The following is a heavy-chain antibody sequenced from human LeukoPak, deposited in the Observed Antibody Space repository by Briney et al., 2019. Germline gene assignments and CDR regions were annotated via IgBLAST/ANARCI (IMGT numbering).Heavy chain of an antibody. Sequence: GGSLRLSCAASGFTFSSYGMSWVRQAPGKGLEWVSAISGSGGSTYYADSVKGRFTISRDNSKNTLYLQMNSLRAEDTAVYYCAKVKPAYYYGSGSYYTNGWFDPWGQGTLVTVSS. CDR2: ISGSGGST. CDR1: GFTFSSYG. D-gene: IGHD3-10*01. J-gene: IGHJ5*02. V-gene: IGHV3-23*01. CDR3: AKVKPAYYYGSGSYYTNGWFDP.